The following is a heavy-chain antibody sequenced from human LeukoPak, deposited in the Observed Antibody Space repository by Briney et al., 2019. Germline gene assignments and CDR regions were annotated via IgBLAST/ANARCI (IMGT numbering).Heavy chain of an antibody. CDR1: GFTFSSYG. Sequence: PGGSLRLSCAASGFTFSSYGMHWVRQAPGKGLEWVAVISYDGSNKYYADSVKGRFTISRDNSKNTLYLQMNSLRAEDTAVYYCAKGYNPRGPLDIWGQGTMVTVSS. D-gene: IGHD1-1*01. CDR2: ISYDGSNK. CDR3: AKGYNPRGPLDI. V-gene: IGHV3-30*18. J-gene: IGHJ3*02.